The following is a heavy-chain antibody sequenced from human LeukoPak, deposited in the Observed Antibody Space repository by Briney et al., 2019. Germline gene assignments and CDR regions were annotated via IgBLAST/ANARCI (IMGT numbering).Heavy chain of an antibody. D-gene: IGHD6-19*01. Sequence: SETLSLTCTVSGGSISSGGYYWSWIRQPPGKGLEWIGYIYHSGSTYYNPSLKSRVTISVDTSKNQFSLKLSSVTAADTAVYYCARSAQQWLVDFDYWGQGTLVTVSS. CDR1: GGSISSGGYY. CDR2: IYHSGST. V-gene: IGHV4-30-2*01. J-gene: IGHJ4*02. CDR3: ARSAQQWLVDFDY.